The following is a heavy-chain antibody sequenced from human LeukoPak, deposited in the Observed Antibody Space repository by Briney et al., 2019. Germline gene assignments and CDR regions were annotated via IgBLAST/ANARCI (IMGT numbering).Heavy chain of an antibody. CDR1: GGSFSGYY. CDR2: INHSGST. CDR3: AGSMGSSWYWFDP. D-gene: IGHD6-13*01. J-gene: IGHJ5*02. Sequence: PSETLSLTCAVYGGSFSGYYWSWIRQPPGKGLEWIGEINHSGSTNYNPSLKSRVTISVDTSKNQFSLKLSSVTAADTAVYYCAGSMGSSWYWFDPWGQGTLVTVSS. V-gene: IGHV4-34*01.